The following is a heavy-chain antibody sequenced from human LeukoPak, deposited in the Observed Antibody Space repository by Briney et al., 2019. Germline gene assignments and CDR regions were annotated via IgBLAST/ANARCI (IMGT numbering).Heavy chain of an antibody. Sequence: SETLSLTCSVYGGSFSGYYWRWIRQPPGKGLEWIGEINHSGNSNYNPSLKSRVTISVDASKNQFSLKLNSVTAADTGVYYCARGLTHWGQGTLVTVSS. V-gene: IGHV4-34*01. CDR3: ARGLTH. CDR2: INHSGNS. CDR1: GGSFSGYY. J-gene: IGHJ4*02.